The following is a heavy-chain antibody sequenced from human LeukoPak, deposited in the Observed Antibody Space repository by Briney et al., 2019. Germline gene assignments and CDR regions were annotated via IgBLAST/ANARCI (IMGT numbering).Heavy chain of an antibody. D-gene: IGHD3-3*01. V-gene: IGHV1-69*06. CDR3: ARVRYDFGTYYYYYMDV. J-gene: IGHJ6*03. Sequence: SVKVSCKASGGTFSSYAISWVRQAPGQGLEWMGGIIPIFGTATYAQKFQGRVTITADKSTSTAYMELSSLRSEDTAVYYCARVRYDFGTYYYYYMDVWGKGTTVTVSS. CDR1: GGTFSSYA. CDR2: IIPIFGTA.